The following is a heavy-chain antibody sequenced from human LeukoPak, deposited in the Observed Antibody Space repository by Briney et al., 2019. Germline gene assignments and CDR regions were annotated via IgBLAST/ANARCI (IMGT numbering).Heavy chain of an antibody. Sequence: SETLSLTCTVSGGSISSYYWSWIRQPAGKGLEWIGNIHYSGSTNYNPSLKSRVTISVDTSKNQFSLKLSSVTAADTAVYYCARVERVWFGELLSSNWFDPWGQGTLVTVSS. CDR2: IHYSGST. D-gene: IGHD3-10*01. V-gene: IGHV4-59*01. CDR1: GGSISSYY. CDR3: ARVERVWFGELLSSNWFDP. J-gene: IGHJ5*02.